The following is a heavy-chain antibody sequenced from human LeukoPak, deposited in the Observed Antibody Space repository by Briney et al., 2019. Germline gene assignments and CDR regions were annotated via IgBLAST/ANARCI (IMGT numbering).Heavy chain of an antibody. Sequence: GGSLRLSCAASGFIFSNYEMNWVRQAPGKGLEWVSYISSIGSTILYADSVKGRFTIYRDNAKNSLYLQMNSLRAEDTALYYCARDWGFDSSGYYSGFDIWGQGTMVTVSS. CDR3: ARDWGFDSSGYYSGFDI. J-gene: IGHJ3*02. D-gene: IGHD3-22*01. V-gene: IGHV3-48*03. CDR2: ISSIGSTI. CDR1: GFIFSNYE.